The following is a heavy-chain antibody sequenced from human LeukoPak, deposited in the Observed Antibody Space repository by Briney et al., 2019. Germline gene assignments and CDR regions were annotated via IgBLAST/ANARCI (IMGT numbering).Heavy chain of an antibody. D-gene: IGHD3-9*01. CDR2: IYTSGST. Sequence: KPSETLSLTCSVSGGSTSSFYWSWIRQPAGKGLEWIGRIYTSGSTNYNPSLRSRVTMSVDTPKNQFSLKLSSVTAADTAVYYCARDAYDILTGYSYYYYYMDVWGKGTTVTVSS. CDR1: GGSTSSFY. J-gene: IGHJ6*03. CDR3: ARDAYDILTGYSYYYYYMDV. V-gene: IGHV4-4*07.